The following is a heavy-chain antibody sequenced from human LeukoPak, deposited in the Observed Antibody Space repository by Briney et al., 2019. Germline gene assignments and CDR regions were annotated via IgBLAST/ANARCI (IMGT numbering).Heavy chain of an antibody. V-gene: IGHV4-39*01. J-gene: IGHJ4*02. Sequence: SETLSLTCSVSGVSISSSNYWAWIRQPPGKGLEWIASIYYSGSTYYNPSLKSRVTISVDTSTNQFSLKLNSVTAADTAVYYCARRPYGSGARFYFDYWGQGTLVTVSS. CDR1: GVSISSSNY. CDR3: ARRPYGSGARFYFDY. D-gene: IGHD3-10*01. CDR2: IYYSGST.